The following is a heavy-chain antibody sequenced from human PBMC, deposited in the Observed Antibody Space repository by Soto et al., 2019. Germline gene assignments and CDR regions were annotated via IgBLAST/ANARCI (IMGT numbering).Heavy chain of an antibody. CDR1: GFTFSGST. V-gene: IGHV3-73*02. J-gene: IGHJ1*01. Sequence: EVQLVQSGGGLVQPGGSLKLSCAASGFTFSGSTVHWVRQASGEGLQWVGRIRSKANDYATTYIASVKGRFTISRDDSRNTAYLQMSDLKTDDTAVYYCTGGYCTGGTCYSGYFQHWGQGALVTVFS. CDR3: TGGYCTGGTCYSGYFQH. CDR2: IRSKANDYAT. D-gene: IGHD2-15*01.